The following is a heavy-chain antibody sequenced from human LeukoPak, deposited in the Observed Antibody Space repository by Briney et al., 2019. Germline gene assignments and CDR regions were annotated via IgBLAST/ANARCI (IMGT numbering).Heavy chain of an antibody. Sequence: SETLSLTCAVYGGSFSGYYWSWIRQPPGKGLEWIGEINHSGSTNYNPSLKSRVTISVDTSKNQFSLKLSSVTAADTAVYYCARHSHIRWYYYGSGSYKDFDYWGQGTLVTVSS. V-gene: IGHV4-34*01. CDR1: GGSFSGYY. D-gene: IGHD3-10*01. CDR3: ARHSHIRWYYYGSGSYKDFDY. J-gene: IGHJ4*02. CDR2: INHSGST.